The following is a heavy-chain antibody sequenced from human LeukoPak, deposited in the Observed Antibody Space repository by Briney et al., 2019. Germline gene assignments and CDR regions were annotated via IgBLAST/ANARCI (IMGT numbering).Heavy chain of an antibody. J-gene: IGHJ4*02. CDR3: AKYGWGLFDY. Sequence: PGESLRLSCAASGFTFSSYWMSWVRQAPGKGLEWVANIKQDGSEKYYVDSVKGRFTISRDDAKNSLYLQMNSLRAEDTAVYYCAKYGWGLFDYWGQGTLVTVSS. CDR2: IKQDGSEK. D-gene: IGHD6-19*01. CDR1: GFTFSSYW. V-gene: IGHV3-7*03.